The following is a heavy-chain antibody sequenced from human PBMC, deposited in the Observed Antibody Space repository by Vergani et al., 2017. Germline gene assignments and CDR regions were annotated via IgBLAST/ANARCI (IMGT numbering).Heavy chain of an antibody. CDR1: GGSISSSNW. CDR3: ATVDTAMVTVGNYYYCGMDV. D-gene: IGHD5-18*01. CDR2: IYHSGST. V-gene: IGHV4-4*02. Sequence: QVQLQESGPGLVKPSGTLSLTCAVSGGSISSSNWWSWVRQPPGKGLEWIGEIYHSGSTNYNPSLKSRVTISVDKSKNQFARKLSAVTAADTAVYYCATVDTAMVTVGNYYYCGMDVWGQGTTVTVSS. J-gene: IGHJ6*02.